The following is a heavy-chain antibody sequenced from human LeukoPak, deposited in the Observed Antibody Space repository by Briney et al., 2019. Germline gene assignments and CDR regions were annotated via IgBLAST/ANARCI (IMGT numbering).Heavy chain of an antibody. V-gene: IGHV4-59*01. J-gene: IGHJ6*03. CDR1: GGSISSYY. CDR3: ARARDTMVRGVIRFGFYMDV. CDR2: IYYSGST. Sequence: SETLSLTCTVSGGSISSYYWSWIRQPPGKGLEWIGYIYYSGSTNYNPSLKSRVTISVDTSKNQFSLKLSSVTAADTAVYYCARARDTMVRGVIRFGFYMDVWGKGTTVTVSS. D-gene: IGHD3-10*01.